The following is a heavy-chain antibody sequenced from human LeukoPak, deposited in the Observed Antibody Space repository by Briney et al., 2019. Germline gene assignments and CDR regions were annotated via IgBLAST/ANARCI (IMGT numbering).Heavy chain of an antibody. CDR3: AREGAEVRGVLVKYYFDY. J-gene: IGHJ4*02. D-gene: IGHD3-10*01. V-gene: IGHV4-39*02. Sequence: SETLSLTCTVSGASISTNNYYWGWIRQPPGQGLEYIGNIFYTGTSYYNPSLKSRLTMSVDTSKNQFSLKLGSVTAADTAVYYCAREGAEVRGVLVKYYFDYWGQGALVTVSS. CDR2: IFYTGTS. CDR1: GASISTNNYY.